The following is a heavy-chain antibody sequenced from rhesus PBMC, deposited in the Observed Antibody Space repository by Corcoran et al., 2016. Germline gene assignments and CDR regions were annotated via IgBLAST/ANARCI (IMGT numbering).Heavy chain of an antibody. V-gene: IGHV4S10*01. J-gene: IGHJ4*01. CDR3: ARGPYSSGYDY. D-gene: IGHD6-31*01. CDR1: GGSISDSYR. Sequence: QVQLQESGPGVVKPSETLSLTCAVSGGSISDSYRWSWIRKPPGKGLGWIGYIYGSSTCTNYNPSLKTRVTVSKDPPKNQFSVKLSSVTAADTAVYYCARGPYSSGYDYWGQGVLVTVSS. CDR2: IYGSSTCT.